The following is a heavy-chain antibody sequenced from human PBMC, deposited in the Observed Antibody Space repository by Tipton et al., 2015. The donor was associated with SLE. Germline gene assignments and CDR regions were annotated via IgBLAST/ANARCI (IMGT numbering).Heavy chain of an antibody. Sequence: TLSLTCSVSGVSISSGSNYWTWIRQPAGKGLEWIGRIFTSGSTDYNPSLRSRVTISLDTSKNQFSLKLNSVTAADTAVYFCARPYCSGGSCVGGWFDPWGQGTLVTVSS. CDR1: GVSISSGSNY. CDR3: ARPYCSGGSCVGGWFDP. D-gene: IGHD2-15*01. CDR2: IFTSGST. J-gene: IGHJ5*02. V-gene: IGHV4-61*02.